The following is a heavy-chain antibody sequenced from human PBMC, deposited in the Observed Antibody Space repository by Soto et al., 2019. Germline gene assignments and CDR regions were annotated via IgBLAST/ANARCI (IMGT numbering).Heavy chain of an antibody. CDR3: ARGPPSPCSSTSCQPKWVDP. CDR2: ISSLSTYI. Sequence: EVQLVESGGGLVKPGESLRLSCAASGFTFSDYTMNWVRQAPGKGLEWVSSISSLSTYIYYADSLKGRFTISRDNAKYSLYVQMNSLRAEDTAIYYCARGPPSPCSSTSCQPKWVDPWGQGTLVTVSS. J-gene: IGHJ5*02. CDR1: GFTFSDYT. V-gene: IGHV3-21*06. D-gene: IGHD2-2*01.